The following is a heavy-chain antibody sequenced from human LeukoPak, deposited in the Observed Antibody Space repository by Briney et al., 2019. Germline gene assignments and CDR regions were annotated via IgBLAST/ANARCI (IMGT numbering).Heavy chain of an antibody. CDR3: ARSGYSYGYVSQAFDI. CDR2: INPNSGGT. V-gene: IGHV1-2*02. J-gene: IGHJ3*02. CDR1: GYTFTGYY. Sequence: ASVKVSCKASGYTFTGYYMHWVRQAPGQGLEWMGWINPNSGGTNYAQKFQGRVTMTRDTSISTAYMELSRLRSDDTAVYYCARSGYSYGYVSQAFDIWGQGTMVTVSS. D-gene: IGHD5-18*01.